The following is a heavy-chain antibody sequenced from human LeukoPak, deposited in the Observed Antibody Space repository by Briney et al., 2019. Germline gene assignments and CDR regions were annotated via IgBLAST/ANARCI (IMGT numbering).Heavy chain of an antibody. CDR1: GFTFSNYA. V-gene: IGHV3-23*01. D-gene: IGHD1-26*01. CDR3: AKRGAEVGETVAPGDY. CDR2: IGGSGSA. J-gene: IGHJ4*01. Sequence: PGGSLRLSCAASGFTFSNYAMTWVRQAPGKGLEWVSGIGGSGSAYYADSVKGRFSISRDNSKNTLYLQMDNLRAEDTAVYYCAKRGAEVGETVAPGDYWGHGTPLTVSS.